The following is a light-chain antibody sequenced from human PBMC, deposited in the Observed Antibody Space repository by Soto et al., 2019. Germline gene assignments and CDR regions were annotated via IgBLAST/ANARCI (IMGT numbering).Light chain of an antibody. J-gene: IGLJ1*01. V-gene: IGLV2-23*03. CDR2: EGS. CDR3: CSYAGSNTFV. Sequence: GRNHPASVLGFPGQSIPFPCPGTSRVVGNYNLVSWCQQHPGKAPKLMIYEGSKRPSGVSNRFSGSKSGNTASLTISGLQAEDEADYYCCSYAGSNTFVFGTGTKVTVL. CDR1: SRVVGNYNL.